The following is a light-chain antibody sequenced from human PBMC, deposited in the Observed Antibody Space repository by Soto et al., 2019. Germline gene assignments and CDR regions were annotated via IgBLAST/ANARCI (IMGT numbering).Light chain of an antibody. Sequence: IQLTQSPSSRSASVEDRVTITCRTVQGIRSALAWYQQKPGKVPKLLIYAASTLQSGVPSRFRGSGSGRDFTLTISSLQTEDFATYYCLLDYAYFWAFGQGTKVDIK. CDR3: LLDYAYFWA. CDR1: QGIRSA. V-gene: IGKV1-6*01. CDR2: AAS. J-gene: IGKJ1*01.